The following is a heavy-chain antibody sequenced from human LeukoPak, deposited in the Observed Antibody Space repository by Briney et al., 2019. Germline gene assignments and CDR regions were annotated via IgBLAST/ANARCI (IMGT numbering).Heavy chain of an antibody. CDR2: ISSSGSTI. Sequence: GGSLRLSCAASGFTFSSYEMNWVRQAPGKGLEWVSYISSSGSTIYYADSVKGRFTISRDNAKNSLYLQMNSLRAEDTAVYYCARASYYYGSGSYSLGDYYYYYMDVWGKGTTVTISS. V-gene: IGHV3-48*03. CDR3: ARASYYYGSGSYSLGDYYYYYMDV. D-gene: IGHD3-10*01. J-gene: IGHJ6*03. CDR1: GFTFSSYE.